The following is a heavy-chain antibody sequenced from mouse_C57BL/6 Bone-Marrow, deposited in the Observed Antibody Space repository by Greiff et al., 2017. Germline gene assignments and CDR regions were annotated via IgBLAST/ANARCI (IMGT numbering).Heavy chain of an antibody. CDR1: GYTFTSYW. CDR3: ARERGYYGRFDY. CDR2: IDPSDSYT. V-gene: IGHV1-69*01. D-gene: IGHD1-2*01. J-gene: IGHJ2*01. Sequence: VQLQQPGAELVMPGASVKLSCKASGYTFTSYWMHWVKQRPGQGLEWIGEIDPSDSYTTYNQQFKGKSTLTVDKSSSTAYMQLSSLTSEDSAVDYCARERGYYGRFDYWGQGTTLTVSS.